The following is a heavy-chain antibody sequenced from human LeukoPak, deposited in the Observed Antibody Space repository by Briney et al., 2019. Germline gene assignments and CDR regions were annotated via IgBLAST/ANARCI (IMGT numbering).Heavy chain of an antibody. CDR1: GGSISSYY. J-gene: IGHJ6*02. CDR2: IYYSGST. Sequence: SETLSLTCTVSGGSISSYYWSAIRQPPGKGLEWIGDIYYSGSTNYNPSLKSRVTISVDTPKNQFSLKLSSVSAADTAVYYCAREKGIVAGLYYYYGMDVWGQGTTVTVSS. D-gene: IGHD6-19*01. CDR3: AREKGIVAGLYYYYGMDV. V-gene: IGHV4-59*01.